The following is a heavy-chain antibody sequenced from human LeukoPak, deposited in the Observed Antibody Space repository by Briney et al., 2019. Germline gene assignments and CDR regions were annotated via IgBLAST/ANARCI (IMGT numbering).Heavy chain of an antibody. J-gene: IGHJ4*02. Sequence: GGSLRLSCGASGFTFSAYWMRWVPHARGKGLEWVASIKEDGSEKYYVDSVKGRFTISRDNAKNSLYLQMNSLRAEDTAVYYCARLTLSANDWCYDYWGQGTLVTVSS. CDR2: IKEDGSEK. CDR3: ARLTLSANDWCYDY. CDR1: GFTFSAYW. V-gene: IGHV3-7*01. D-gene: IGHD5-12*01.